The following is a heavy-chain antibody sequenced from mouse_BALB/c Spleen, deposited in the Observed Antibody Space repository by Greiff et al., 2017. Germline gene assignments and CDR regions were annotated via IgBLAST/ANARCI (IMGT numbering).Heavy chain of an antibody. Sequence: QVQLKESGAELVRPGTSVKVSCKASGYAFTNYLIEWVKQRPGQGLEWIGVINPGSGGTNYNEKFKGKATLTADKSSSTAYMQLSSLTSDDSAVYFCARGGGVYYAMDYWGQGTSVTVSS. CDR1: GYAFTNYL. J-gene: IGHJ4*01. CDR2: INPGSGGT. CDR3: ARGGGVYYAMDY. D-gene: IGHD1-1*02. V-gene: IGHV1-54*01.